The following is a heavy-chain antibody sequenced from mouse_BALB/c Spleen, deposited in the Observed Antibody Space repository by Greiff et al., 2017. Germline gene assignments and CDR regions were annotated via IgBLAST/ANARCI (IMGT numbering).Heavy chain of an antibody. CDR2: IDPENGDT. CDR3: NAWGDNYFPFDY. J-gene: IGHJ2*01. CDR1: GFNIKDYY. D-gene: IGHD1-3*01. Sequence: VQLKESGAELVRSGASVKLSCTASGFNIKDYYMHWVKQRPEQGLEWIGWIDPENGDTEYAPKFQGKATMTADTSSNTAYLQLSSLTSEDTAVYYCNAWGDNYFPFDYWGQGTTLTVSS. V-gene: IGHV14-4*02.